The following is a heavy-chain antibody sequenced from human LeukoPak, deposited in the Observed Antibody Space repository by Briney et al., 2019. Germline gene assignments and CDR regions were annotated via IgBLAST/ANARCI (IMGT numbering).Heavy chain of an antibody. Sequence: GGSLRLSCAASGFTFSSYEMNWVRQAPGKGLEWVSYISSSGSTIYYADSVKGRFTISRDNAKNSLYLQMNSLRAEDTAVYYCASLPHTNYYYYYMDVWGKGTTVTISS. CDR2: ISSSGSTI. CDR1: GFTFSSYE. J-gene: IGHJ6*03. V-gene: IGHV3-48*03. CDR3: ASLPHTNYYYYYMDV.